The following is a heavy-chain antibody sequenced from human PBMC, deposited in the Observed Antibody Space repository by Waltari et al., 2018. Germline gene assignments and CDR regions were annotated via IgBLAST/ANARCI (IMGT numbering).Heavy chain of an antibody. D-gene: IGHD5-12*01. CDR1: GGSISSSSYY. J-gene: IGHJ5*02. Sequence: QLQLQESGPGLVKPSETLSLTCTVSGGSISSSSYYWGWIRQPPGKGLEWIGSIYYRGSTYYNPSLKSRVTISVDTSKNQFSLKLSSVTAADTAVYYCARHIVAGHAGYNWFDPWGQGTLVTVSS. CDR3: ARHIVAGHAGYNWFDP. CDR2: IYYRGST. V-gene: IGHV4-39*01.